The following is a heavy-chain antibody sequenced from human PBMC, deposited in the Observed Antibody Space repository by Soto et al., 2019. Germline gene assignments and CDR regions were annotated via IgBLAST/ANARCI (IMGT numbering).Heavy chain of an antibody. D-gene: IGHD3-10*01. V-gene: IGHV4-59*01. CDR1: GGSISSYY. J-gene: IGHJ6*02. CDR2: IYYSGST. Sequence: SETLSLTCTVSGGSISSYYWSWIRQPPGKGLEWIGYIYYSGSTNYNPSLKSRVTISVDTSKNQFSLKLSSVTAADTAVYYCARAVIWFGESYGMDVWGQGTTVT. CDR3: ARAVIWFGESYGMDV.